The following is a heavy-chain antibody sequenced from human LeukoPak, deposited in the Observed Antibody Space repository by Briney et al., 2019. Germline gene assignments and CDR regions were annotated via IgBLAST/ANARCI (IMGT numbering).Heavy chain of an antibody. CDR1: GGSISSGSYY. CDR2: IYTSGST. D-gene: IGHD5-18*01. J-gene: IGHJ4*02. V-gene: IGHV4-61*02. Sequence: SETLSLTCTVSGGSISSGSYYWSWIRQPAGKGLEWIGRIYTSGSTNYNPSLKSRVTISVDTSKNQFSLKLSSVTAADTAVYYCARDRYRYGYMFDYWGQGTLVTVSS. CDR3: ARDRYRYGYMFDY.